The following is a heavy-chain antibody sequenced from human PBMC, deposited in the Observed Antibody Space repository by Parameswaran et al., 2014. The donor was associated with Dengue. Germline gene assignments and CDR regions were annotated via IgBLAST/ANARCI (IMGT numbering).Heavy chain of an antibody. Sequence: CVRQAPGQGLEWMGRTNPNGDDTNYAQKFQGRVTMTRDTSISTAYMELSSLRSDDTFVYYCARDGGNRNFDYWGQGTLVTVSS. J-gene: IGHJ4*02. CDR3: ARDGGNRNFDY. V-gene: IGHV1-2*05. D-gene: IGHD1-14*01. CDR2: TNPNGDDT.